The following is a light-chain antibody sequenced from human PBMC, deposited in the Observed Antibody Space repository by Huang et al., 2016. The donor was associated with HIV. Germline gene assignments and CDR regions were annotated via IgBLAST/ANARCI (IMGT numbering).Light chain of an antibody. CDR2: ATS. CDR3: QRYGSSPPYT. V-gene: IGKV3-20*01. J-gene: IGKJ2*01. CDR1: QSLGSSS. Sequence: EVVLKQSPDTLSLSPGERATLSCRASQSLGSSSLAWYQQKPGQAPRLLIHATSTRPTGIPDRFSGSGSGTDFSLTVTRLEPEDFAVYYCQRYGSSPPYTFGQGTKLEI.